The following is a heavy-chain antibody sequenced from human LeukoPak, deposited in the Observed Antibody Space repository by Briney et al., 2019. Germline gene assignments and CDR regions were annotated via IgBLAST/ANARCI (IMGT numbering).Heavy chain of an antibody. CDR1: GFTFSNYL. CDR3: GRSLCGVVTGTGFDR. J-gene: IGHJ5*02. CDR2: INNDGTGT. V-gene: IGHV3-74*01. Sequence: VGSLRLSCAASGFTFSNYLMHWVRQAPGKGVVWVSRINNDGTGTNYADSVKGRFSISRDNAKNKLYLQMNSVRDEGTGVYYCGRSLCGVVTGTGFDRWGQGTLVTVSS. D-gene: IGHD3-3*02.